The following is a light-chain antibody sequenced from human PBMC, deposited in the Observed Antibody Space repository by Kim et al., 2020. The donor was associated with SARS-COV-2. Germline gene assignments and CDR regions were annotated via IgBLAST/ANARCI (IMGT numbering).Light chain of an antibody. J-gene: IGKJ5*01. CDR3: QRRSNCPP. V-gene: IGKV3-11*01. CDR1: QSVSSY. Sequence: EIVLTQSPATLSLSPGERATLSCRASQSVSSYLAWYQQKPGQAPRLLIYDASNRATGIPARFSGSGSGTDFTLTISSLEPEDFAVYYCQRRSNCPPFGRGTRLEIK. CDR2: DAS.